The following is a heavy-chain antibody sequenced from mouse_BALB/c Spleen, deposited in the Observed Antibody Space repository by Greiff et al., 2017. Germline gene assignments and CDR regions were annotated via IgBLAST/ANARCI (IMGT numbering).Heavy chain of an antibody. CDR2: ISNGGGST. J-gene: IGHJ3*01. CDR3: ARHETAGWFAY. CDR1: GFTFSSYT. V-gene: IGHV5-12-2*01. D-gene: IGHD1-2*01. Sequence: DVMLVESGGGLVQPGGSLKLSCAASGFTFSSYTMSWVRQTPEKRLEWVAYISNGGGSTYYPDTVKGRFTISRDNAKNTLYLQMSSLKSEDTAMYYCARHETAGWFAYWGQGTLVTVSA.